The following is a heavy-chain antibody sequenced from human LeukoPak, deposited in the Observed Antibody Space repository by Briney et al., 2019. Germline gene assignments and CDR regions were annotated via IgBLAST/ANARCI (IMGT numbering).Heavy chain of an antibody. J-gene: IGHJ4*02. Sequence: ASVKVSCKASGGTFSSYAVSWVRQAPGQGLEWMGGIIPIFGTANYAQKFQGKVTITTDESTSTAYMELSSLRSEDTAVYYCARTYGDYGELFFGYWGQGTLVTVSS. CDR3: ARTYGDYGELFFGY. V-gene: IGHV1-69*05. CDR1: GGTFSSYA. CDR2: IIPIFGTA. D-gene: IGHD4-17*01.